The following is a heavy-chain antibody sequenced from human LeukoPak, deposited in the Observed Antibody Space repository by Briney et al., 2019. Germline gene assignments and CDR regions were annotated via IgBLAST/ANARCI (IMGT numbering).Heavy chain of an antibody. CDR2: ISHDGINK. V-gene: IGHV3-30-3*01. D-gene: IGHD3-3*01. J-gene: IGHJ3*02. Sequence: GGSLRLSCAASGFTFSNFAIHWVRQAPGKGLEWVTVISHDGINKYYTDSVKGRFTISRDNSKNALSLQMNSLRAEDTAIYYCARETFVGGAFDIWGHGTVVTVSS. CDR1: GFTFSNFA. CDR3: ARETFVGGAFDI.